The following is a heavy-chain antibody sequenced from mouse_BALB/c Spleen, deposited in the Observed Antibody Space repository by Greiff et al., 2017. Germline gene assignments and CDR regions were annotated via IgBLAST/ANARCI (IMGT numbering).Heavy chain of an antibody. CDR1: GYTFTDYA. D-gene: IGHD3-1*01. V-gene: IGHV1S137*01. CDR3: ERSGGKPDAMDY. Sequence: VKLMESGAELVRPGVSVKISCKGSGYTFTDYAMHWVKQSHAKSLEWIGVISTYYGDASYNQKFKGKATMTVDKSSSTAYMELARLTSEDSAIYYCERSGGKPDAMDYWGQGTSVTVSS. J-gene: IGHJ4*01. CDR2: ISTYYGDA.